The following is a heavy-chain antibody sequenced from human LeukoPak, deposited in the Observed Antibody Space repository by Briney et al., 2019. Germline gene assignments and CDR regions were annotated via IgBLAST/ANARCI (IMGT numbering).Heavy chain of an antibody. J-gene: IGHJ4*02. V-gene: IGHV4-59*12. CDR1: GDSISSYY. CDR3: ARDHYDILTGPSFDY. Sequence: SETLSLTCTVSGDSISSYYWSWIRQPPGKGLEWIGYIYYSGSTNYNPSLKSRVTISVDTSKNQFSLKLSSVTAADTVVYYCARDHYDILTGPSFDYWGQGTLVTVSS. CDR2: IYYSGST. D-gene: IGHD3-9*01.